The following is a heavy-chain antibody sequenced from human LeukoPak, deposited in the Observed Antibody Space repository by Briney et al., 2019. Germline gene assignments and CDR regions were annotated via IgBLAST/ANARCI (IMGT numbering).Heavy chain of an antibody. CDR3: ARRADNWGFN. CDR1: GYTFTGYY. D-gene: IGHD7-27*01. CDR2: ISPDSGDT. V-gene: IGHV1-2*02. J-gene: IGHJ4*02. Sequence: ASLKVSCKASGYTFTGYYIHWVRQPPEQGLEWMGWISPDSGDTNYAQNFQGRVTMTRDTSISTAYMELSSLRSDDTAVYYCARRADNWGFNWGQGTLVTVSS.